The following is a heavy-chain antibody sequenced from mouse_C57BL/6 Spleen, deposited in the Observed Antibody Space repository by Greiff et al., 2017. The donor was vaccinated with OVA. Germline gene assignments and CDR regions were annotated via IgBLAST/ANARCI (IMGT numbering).Heavy chain of an antibody. CDR1: GYTFTDYY. D-gene: IGHD2-1*01. J-gene: IGHJ4*01. CDR2: IYPGSGTT. V-gene: IGHV1-76*01. CDR3: AGSYGNYDYYAMDY. Sequence: QVQLQQSGAELVRPGASVKLSCKASGYTFTDYYINWVKQRPGQGLEWIARIYPGSGTTYYNEKFKGKATLTAEKSSSTAYMQLSSLTSEYSAGYFCAGSYGNYDYYAMDYWGQGTSVTVSS.